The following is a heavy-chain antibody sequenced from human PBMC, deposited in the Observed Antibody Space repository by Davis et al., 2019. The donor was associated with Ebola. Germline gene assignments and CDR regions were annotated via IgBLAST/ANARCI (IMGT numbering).Heavy chain of an antibody. D-gene: IGHD2-15*01. CDR2: ISSSSSYI. CDR1: GFTFSSYS. J-gene: IGHJ6*02. V-gene: IGHV3-21*01. CDR3: ARDGSHSGVLNYYYYGMDV. Sequence: GESLKISCAASGFTFSSYSMNWVRQAPGKGLEWVSSISSSSSYIYYADSVKGRFTISRDNAKNSLYLQMNSLRAEDTAVYYCARDGSHSGVLNYYYYGMDVWGQGTTVTVSS.